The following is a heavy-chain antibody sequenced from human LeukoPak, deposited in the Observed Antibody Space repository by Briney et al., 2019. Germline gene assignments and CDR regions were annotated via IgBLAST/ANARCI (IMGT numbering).Heavy chain of an antibody. CDR2: IYHSGST. V-gene: IGHV4-38-2*02. CDR1: GYSISSGYY. D-gene: IGHD6-19*01. CDR3: ARVRYSSEGCFDY. J-gene: IGHJ4*02. Sequence: SETLSLTCTVSGYSISSGYYWGWIRQPPGKGLEWIGSIYHSGSTYYNPSLKSRVTISVDTSKNQFSLKLSSVTAADTAVYYCARVRYSSEGCFDYWGQGTRVTVSS.